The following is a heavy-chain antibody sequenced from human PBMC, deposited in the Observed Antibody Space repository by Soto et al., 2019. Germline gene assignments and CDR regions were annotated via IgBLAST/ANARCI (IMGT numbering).Heavy chain of an antibody. Sequence: GGSLRLSCAASGFTFSSYSMNWVRQAPGKGLEWVSYISSSSTIYYADSVKGRFTISRDNAKNSLYLQMNSLRAEDTAVYYCARGLRYFDWSYDYWGQGTLVTVSS. CDR2: ISSSSTI. D-gene: IGHD3-9*01. CDR3: ARGLRYFDWSYDY. V-gene: IGHV3-48*01. J-gene: IGHJ4*02. CDR1: GFTFSSYS.